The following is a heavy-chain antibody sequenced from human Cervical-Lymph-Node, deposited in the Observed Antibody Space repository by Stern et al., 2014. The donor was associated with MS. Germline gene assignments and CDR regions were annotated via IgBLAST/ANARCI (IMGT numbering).Heavy chain of an antibody. CDR1: GYTFPDYA. CDR3: AKDRSYSGSPDPFDH. V-gene: IGHV3-9*01. CDR2: INWNGGST. Sequence: EVQLVQSGGGLVQPGGSLRLSCAASGYTFPDYAMHWVRQAPGKGLEWGACINWNGGSTGYTDSVKGRFTISRDNAKNSLQLQMNSLRLEDTAIYYCAKDRSYSGSPDPFDHWGQGTLVTVSS. D-gene: IGHD1-26*01. J-gene: IGHJ5*02.